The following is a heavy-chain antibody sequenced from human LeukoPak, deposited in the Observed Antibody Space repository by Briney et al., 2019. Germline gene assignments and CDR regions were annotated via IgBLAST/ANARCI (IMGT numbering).Heavy chain of an antibody. J-gene: IGHJ6*02. D-gene: IGHD3-22*01. CDR1: GFTFSTYT. CDR2: IATSSSTI. CDR3: ARGMFDNSGHYYYFYYALDV. V-gene: IGHV3-48*01. Sequence: PGGSLRLSCAASGFTFSTYTMNWVRQPPGKGLEWVSNIATSSSTIYYADSVKGRFTISRDNAKNSLFLQMDGLRAEDTAVYFCARGMFDNSGHYYYFYYALDVWGQGTTVTVSS.